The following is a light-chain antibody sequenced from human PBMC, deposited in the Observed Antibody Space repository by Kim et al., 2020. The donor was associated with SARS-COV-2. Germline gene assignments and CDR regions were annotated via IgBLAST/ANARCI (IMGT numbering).Light chain of an antibody. J-gene: IGKJ2*01. CDR1: QSVLYSSNNKNY. CDR2: WAS. V-gene: IGKV4-1*01. CDR3: QKYYSTPYT. Sequence: DIVMTQSPDSLAVSLGERATINCKSSQSVLYSSNNKNYLAWYQQKPGQPPKLLIYWASTRESGVPYRFSGSGSGTDFTLNISSLQAEDVAVYYCQKYYSTPYTFGQGTKLEI.